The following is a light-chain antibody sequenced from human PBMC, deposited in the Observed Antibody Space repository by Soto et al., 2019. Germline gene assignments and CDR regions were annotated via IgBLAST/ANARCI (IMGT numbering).Light chain of an antibody. J-gene: IGKJ5*01. CDR1: QNIISN. Sequence: QSPHTLSVSQGERSNLSCSASQNIISNLAWYQQEPGQSPRLLIYGASTRDTGIPARFSGSGSGTEFTLTISSLQTEDLETNYWHQYNNCPITLGQGRRLEI. CDR3: HQYNNCPIT. CDR2: GAS. V-gene: IGKV3-15*01.